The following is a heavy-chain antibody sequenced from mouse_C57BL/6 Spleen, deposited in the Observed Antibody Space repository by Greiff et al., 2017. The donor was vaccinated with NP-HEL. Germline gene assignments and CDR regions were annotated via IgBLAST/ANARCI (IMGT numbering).Heavy chain of an antibody. D-gene: IGHD1-1*01. CDR1: GFTFSSYT. CDR3: ARHEDYGSSGYCDY. V-gene: IGHV5-9*01. CDR2: ISGGGGNT. Sequence: EVQLVESGGGLVKPGGSLKLSCAASGFTFSSYTMSWVRQTPEKRLEWVATISGGGGNTYYPDSVKGRFTISRDNAKNTLYLQMSSLRSEDTALYYCARHEDYGSSGYCDYWGQGTTLTVSS. J-gene: IGHJ2*01.